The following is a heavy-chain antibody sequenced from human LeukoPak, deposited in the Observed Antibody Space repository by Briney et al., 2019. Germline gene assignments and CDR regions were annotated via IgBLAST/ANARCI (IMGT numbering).Heavy chain of an antibody. V-gene: IGHV3-23*01. CDR2: ISGSGGAT. D-gene: IGHD1-7*01. Sequence: GGSLRLSCAASGFTFSSYAMGWVRQAPGKGLEWVSSISGSGGATYYADSVKGRFSISRDNSKNTLYLQMNSLRAEDTAVFYCAKGTTAYDASDPFDFWGQGTLVTVSS. CDR1: GFTFSSYA. CDR3: AKGTTAYDASDPFDF. J-gene: IGHJ4*02.